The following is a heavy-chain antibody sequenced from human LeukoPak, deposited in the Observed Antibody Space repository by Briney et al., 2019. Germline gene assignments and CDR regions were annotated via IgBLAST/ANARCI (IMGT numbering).Heavy chain of an antibody. CDR1: GFTFSYYG. CDR3: ARDRGYSYGFNLDY. CDR2: ISSSSSYI. Sequence: GGSLRLSCAASGFTFSYYGIHWVRQAPGKGLEWVSSISSSSSYIYYADSVKGRFTISRDNSKNSLYLQMNSLRAEDTAVYYCARDRGYSYGFNLDYWGQGTLVTVSS. D-gene: IGHD5-18*01. V-gene: IGHV3-21*01. J-gene: IGHJ4*02.